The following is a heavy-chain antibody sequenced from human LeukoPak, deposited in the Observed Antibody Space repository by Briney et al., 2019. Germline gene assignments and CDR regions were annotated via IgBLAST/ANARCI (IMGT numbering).Heavy chain of an antibody. CDR1: GGSISSYY. D-gene: IGHD6-13*01. CDR3: ASRRYSSSWSRTYYFDY. CDR2: INHSGST. Sequence: KPSETLSLTCTVSGGSISSYYWSWIRQPPGKGLEWIGEINHSGSTNYNPSLKSRVTISVDTSKNQFSLKLSSVTAADTAVYYCASRRYSSSWSRTYYFDYWGQGTLVTVSS. J-gene: IGHJ4*02. V-gene: IGHV4-34*01.